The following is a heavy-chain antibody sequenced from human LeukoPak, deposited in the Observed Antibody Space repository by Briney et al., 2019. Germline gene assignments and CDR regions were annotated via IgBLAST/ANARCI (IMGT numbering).Heavy chain of an antibody. CDR2: ISSSSSYI. D-gene: IGHD4-17*01. Sequence: GGSLRLSCAASGFTFSSYSMNWVRQAPGKGLEWVSSISSSSSYIYYADSVKGRFTIARDNAKISLYLQMNSLRAVDTAVYYCARDVYGDYGSTEYFQHWGQGTLVTVSS. J-gene: IGHJ1*01. V-gene: IGHV3-21*01. CDR3: ARDVYGDYGSTEYFQH. CDR1: GFTFSSYS.